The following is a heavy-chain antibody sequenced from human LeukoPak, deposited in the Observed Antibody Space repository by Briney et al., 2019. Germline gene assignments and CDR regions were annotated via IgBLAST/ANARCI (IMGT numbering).Heavy chain of an antibody. CDR1: GGSISSYY. CDR2: IYYSGST. Sequence: SSETLSLTCTVSGGSISSYYWSWIRQPPGKGLEWIGYIYYSGSTNYNPSLKSRVTISVDTSKNQFSLKLSSVTAADTAVYYCARGAARYNFDYWGQGTLVTVSS. J-gene: IGHJ4*02. CDR3: ARGAARYNFDY. V-gene: IGHV4-59*01. D-gene: IGHD6-6*01.